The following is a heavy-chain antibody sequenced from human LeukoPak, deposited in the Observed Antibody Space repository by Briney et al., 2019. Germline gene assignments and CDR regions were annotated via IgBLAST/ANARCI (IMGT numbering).Heavy chain of an antibody. CDR1: GFTSTSYA. CDR3: AKGKDTYNYYSSGYYFGEY. D-gene: IGHD3-22*01. J-gene: IGHJ4*02. Sequence: PGGSLRPSCAASGFTSTSYAMSWVRQAPGKGRGWVSAMSGSGAGTYHADSVKGRFTTSRDNSKNTLYMQMNSLRAEDTAVYYCAKGKDTYNYYSSGYYFGEYWGQGTLVTVSS. V-gene: IGHV3-23*01. CDR2: MSGSGAGT.